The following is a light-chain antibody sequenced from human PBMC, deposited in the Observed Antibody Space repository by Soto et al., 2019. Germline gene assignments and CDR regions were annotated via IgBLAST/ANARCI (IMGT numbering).Light chain of an antibody. CDR1: QSVGSY. Sequence: EIVLTQSPGTLSLSPGERATLSCRASQSVGSYLAWYQQKPGQAPRLLIYGASSRATGIPDRISGSGSGTDFTLTLSRLEPQDFAVYYGHQYGDSPYTFGQGTKLET. CDR2: GAS. CDR3: HQYGDSPYT. J-gene: IGKJ2*01. V-gene: IGKV3-20*01.